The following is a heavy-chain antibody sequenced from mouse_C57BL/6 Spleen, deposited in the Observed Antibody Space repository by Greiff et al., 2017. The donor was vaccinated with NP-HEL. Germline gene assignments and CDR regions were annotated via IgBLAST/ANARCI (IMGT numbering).Heavy chain of an antibody. CDR1: GYTFTSYW. J-gene: IGHJ2*01. Sequence: VQLQQPGTELVKPGASVKLSCKASGYTFTSYWMHWVKQRPGQGLEWIGNINPSNGGTNYNEKFKSKATLTVDKSSSTAYMQLSRLTSEDSAVYYCARSGANWDVAYFDYWGQGTTLTVSS. V-gene: IGHV1-53*01. CDR3: ARSGANWDVAYFDY. D-gene: IGHD4-1*01. CDR2: INPSNGGT.